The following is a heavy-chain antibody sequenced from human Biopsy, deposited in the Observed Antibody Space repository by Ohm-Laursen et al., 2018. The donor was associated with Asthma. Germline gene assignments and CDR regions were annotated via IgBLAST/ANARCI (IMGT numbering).Heavy chain of an antibody. CDR1: GVALSGYT. J-gene: IGHJ4*01. V-gene: IGHV1-58*01. D-gene: IGHD2/OR15-2a*01. Sequence: GASVKVSCNASGVALSGYTFEWVRQARGLGLEWIVWIVFASGATNYAQNFQDRLTVTRDMSAGSVSMELRGLSPTDTAVYYCAAGRASLQGESLIWGQGTLVSVSS. CDR3: AAGRASLQGESLI. CDR2: IVFASGAT.